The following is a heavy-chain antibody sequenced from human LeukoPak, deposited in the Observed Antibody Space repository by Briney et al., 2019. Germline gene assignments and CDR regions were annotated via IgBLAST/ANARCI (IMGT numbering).Heavy chain of an antibody. Sequence: SETLSLTCTVSGVSISSYYWSWIRQPPGKGLEWIGYIYYSGSTNYNPSLKSRVTISVDTSKNQFSLKLSSVTAADAAVYYCARDASTVGAFDIWGQGTMVTVSS. CDR1: GVSISSYY. CDR3: ARDASTVGAFDI. V-gene: IGHV4-59*01. J-gene: IGHJ3*02. CDR2: IYYSGST. D-gene: IGHD4-17*01.